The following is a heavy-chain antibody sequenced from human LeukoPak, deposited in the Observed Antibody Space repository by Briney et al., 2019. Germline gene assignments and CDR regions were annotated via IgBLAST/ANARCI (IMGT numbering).Heavy chain of an antibody. D-gene: IGHD3-9*01. CDR3: ARAAHFDWLSIYYYYYGMDV. CDR2: INPNSGNT. Sequence: EAAVTVSFKASGYTFTSYGISWVRQAPGRGRDWMGCINPNSGNTGYAKKFQGRVTMTRNTSISTAYMELSSLRSEDTAVYYCARAAHFDWLSIYYYYYGMDVWGQGTTVTVSS. V-gene: IGHV1-8*02. J-gene: IGHJ6*02. CDR1: GYTFTSYG.